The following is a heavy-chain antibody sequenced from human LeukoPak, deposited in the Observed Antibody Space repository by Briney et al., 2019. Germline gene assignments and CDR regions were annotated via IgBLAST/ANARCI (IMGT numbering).Heavy chain of an antibody. D-gene: IGHD2-2*01. Sequence: GGSLRLSCAASGFTFSSYAMSWVRQAPGKGLEWVSAISGSGSSTYYADSVKGRFTISRDNAKNSLYLQMNSLRAEDTAVYYCANHLACGSTSCPSFDYWGQGTLVTVSS. CDR1: GFTFSSYA. CDR3: ANHLACGSTSCPSFDY. J-gene: IGHJ4*02. V-gene: IGHV3-23*01. CDR2: ISGSGSST.